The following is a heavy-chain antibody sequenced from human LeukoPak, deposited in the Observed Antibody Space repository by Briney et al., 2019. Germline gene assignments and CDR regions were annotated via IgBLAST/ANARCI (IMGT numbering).Heavy chain of an antibody. J-gene: IGHJ4*02. V-gene: IGHV4-61*01. CDR1: SGSISGSYYY. CDR3: AVGVGGDDWKYYFDY. CDR2: IYYSGSA. Sequence: ETSETLSLTCTVSSGSISGSYYYWSWIRQPPGKGLEWIAYIYYSGSANYNPSLKSRVTISVDTSKNQFSLDLSSVTDADTAVYYCAVGVGGDDWKYYFDYWGQGTLVTVSS. D-gene: IGHD1-1*01.